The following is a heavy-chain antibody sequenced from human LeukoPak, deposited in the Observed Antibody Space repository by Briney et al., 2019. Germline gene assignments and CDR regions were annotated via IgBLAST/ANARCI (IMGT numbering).Heavy chain of an antibody. J-gene: IGHJ4*02. CDR2: INPSGGST. D-gene: IGHD2-2*01. CDR3: ARIYCSSTSCHEGYFDY. V-gene: IGHV1-46*01. CDR1: GYTFTSYY. Sequence: ASVEVSCKASGYTFTSYYMHWVRQAPGQGLEWMGIINPSGGSTSYAQKFQGRVTMTRDTSTSTVYMELSSLRSEDTAVYYCARIYCSSTSCHEGYFDYWGQGTLVTVSS.